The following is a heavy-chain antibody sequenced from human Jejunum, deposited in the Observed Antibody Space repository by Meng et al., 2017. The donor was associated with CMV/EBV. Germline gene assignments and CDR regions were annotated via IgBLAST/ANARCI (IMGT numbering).Heavy chain of an antibody. CDR1: GLRVSDNY. V-gene: IGHV3-53*01. CDR3: AREQMGAWSGYFDY. Sequence: SGLRVSDNYMVWVLQVAGKGLQWVSTLYTGGSAHYAPSVEGRFTISKDNSNNMVYLQMNSLGAEDTAVYYCAREQMGAWSGYFDYWGQGVLVTVSS. J-gene: IGHJ4*02. CDR2: LYTGGSA. D-gene: IGHD3-3*01.